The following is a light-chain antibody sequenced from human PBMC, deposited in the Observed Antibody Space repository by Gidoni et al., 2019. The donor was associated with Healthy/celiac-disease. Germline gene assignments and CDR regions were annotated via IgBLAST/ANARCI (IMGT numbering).Light chain of an antibody. CDR3: QQYGSSPGCS. CDR2: GAS. V-gene: IGKV3-20*01. CDR1: QSVSSSY. J-gene: IGKJ2*04. Sequence: EIVLTQSPGTLSLSPGERATLSCRASQSVSSSYLAWYQPKPGQAPRLLIYGASSRATGIPYRCSGSGSGTDFTLTISRLEPEDLAVYYCQQYGSSPGCSFGQGTKLEIK.